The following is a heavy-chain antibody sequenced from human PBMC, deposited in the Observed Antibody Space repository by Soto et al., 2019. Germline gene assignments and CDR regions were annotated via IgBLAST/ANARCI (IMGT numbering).Heavy chain of an antibody. Sequence: SETLSLTCTVSGGSISSYYLSWIRQPPGKGLEWIGYIYYSGSTNYNPSLKSRVTISVDTSKNQFSLKLSSVTAADTAVYYCARARGAAGTLNWFDPWGQGTLVTVSS. CDR2: IYYSGST. CDR1: GGSISSYY. V-gene: IGHV4-59*01. CDR3: ARARGAAGTLNWFDP. J-gene: IGHJ5*02. D-gene: IGHD6-13*01.